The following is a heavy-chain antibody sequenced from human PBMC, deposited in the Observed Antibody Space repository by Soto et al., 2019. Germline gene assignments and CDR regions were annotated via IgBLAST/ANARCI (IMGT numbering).Heavy chain of an antibody. J-gene: IGHJ6*02. CDR2: IYYSGST. Sequence: SETLSLTCTVSGGSISSYYWSWIRQPPGKGLEWIGYIYYSGSTNYNPSLKSRVTISVDTSKNQFSLKLSPVTAADTAVYYCASLYSYGPLTYYYYGMDVWGQGTTVTVSS. CDR1: GGSISSYY. D-gene: IGHD5-18*01. V-gene: IGHV4-59*08. CDR3: ASLYSYGPLTYYYYGMDV.